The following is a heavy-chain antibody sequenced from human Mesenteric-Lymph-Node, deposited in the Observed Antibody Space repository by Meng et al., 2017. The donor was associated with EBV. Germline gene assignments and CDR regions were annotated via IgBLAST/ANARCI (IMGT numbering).Heavy chain of an antibody. CDR1: GGPFSNHY. Sequence: QVQLQQWGAGLLKPSVTLSLTCAFYGGPFSNHYWSWIRQAPGKGLEWIGEINHSGSTSYNPSLKSRVTISVDTAKNQFSLKMSSVTAADTAVYYCARLIVGSLSTFDYWGQGALVTVSS. D-gene: IGHD1-26*01. CDR3: ARLIVGSLSTFDY. V-gene: IGHV4-34*01. CDR2: INHSGST. J-gene: IGHJ4*02.